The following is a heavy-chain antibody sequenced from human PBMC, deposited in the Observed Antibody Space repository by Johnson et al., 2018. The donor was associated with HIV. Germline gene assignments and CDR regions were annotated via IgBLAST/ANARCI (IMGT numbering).Heavy chain of an antibody. CDR2: ISYDGSNK. J-gene: IGHJ3*02. CDR3: ARDSQLEIDDGFDI. V-gene: IGHV3-30*04. Sequence: QVQLVESGGGVVQPGRSLRLSCAAYGFTFSSYAMHWVRHAPGKGLERVAVISYDGSNKFYADYVKGRFNISRDNSKNTVYLQMHSLRAEDTAVYYWARDSQLEIDDGFDIWGQGTMVSVSS. CDR1: GFTFSSYA. D-gene: IGHD3-3*01.